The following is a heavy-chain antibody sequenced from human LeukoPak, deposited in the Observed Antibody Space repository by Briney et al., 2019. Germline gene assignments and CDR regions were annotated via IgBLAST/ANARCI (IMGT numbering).Heavy chain of an antibody. CDR1: GGSFSGYY. V-gene: IGHV4-34*01. Sequence: ASETLSLTCAVYGGSFSGYYWSWIRQPPGKGLEWIGEINHSGSTNYNPSLKSRVTISVDTSKNQFSLKLSSVTAADTAVYYCARGSGSYYNPLWNYYMDVWGKGTTVTLSS. J-gene: IGHJ6*03. CDR2: INHSGST. D-gene: IGHD3-10*01. CDR3: ARGSGSYYNPLWNYYMDV.